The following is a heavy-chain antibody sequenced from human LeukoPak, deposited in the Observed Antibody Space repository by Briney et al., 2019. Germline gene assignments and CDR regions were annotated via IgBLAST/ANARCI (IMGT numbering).Heavy chain of an antibody. V-gene: IGHV1-2*02. D-gene: IGHD3-10*01. J-gene: IGHJ4*02. Sequence: ASVKVSCKASGYTFSNYYIHWVRQAPGQGLEWMGWINPNSGGTNYAQMFQGRVTLTQDTSISTAYMELSRLRSDDTAVYYCARDLGDTYGSVGDFDYWGQGTLVTVSS. CDR2: INPNSGGT. CDR1: GYTFSNYY. CDR3: ARDLGDTYGSVGDFDY.